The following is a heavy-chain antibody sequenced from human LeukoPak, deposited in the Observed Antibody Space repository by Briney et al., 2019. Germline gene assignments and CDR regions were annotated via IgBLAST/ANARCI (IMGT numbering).Heavy chain of an antibody. J-gene: IGHJ4*02. CDR3: ARDRRGWYIFDY. Sequence: ASVKVSCKASGYTFTSYAMHCVRQAPGQRLEWMGWINAGNGNTKYSQKFQGRVTITRDTSASTAYMELSSLRSEDTAVYYCARDRRGWYIFDYWGQGTLVTVSS. CDR1: GYTFTSYA. D-gene: IGHD6-19*01. CDR2: INAGNGNT. V-gene: IGHV1-3*01.